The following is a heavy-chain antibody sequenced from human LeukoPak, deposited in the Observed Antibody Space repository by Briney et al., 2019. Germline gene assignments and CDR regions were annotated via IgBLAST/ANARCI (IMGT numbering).Heavy chain of an antibody. CDR3: ARIGPILGAAWVDY. CDR2: IFYAGST. Sequence: SETLSLTCAVSGYSISSNHWWGWIRQPPGKGLEWIGYIFYAGSTYYNPSLKSRVTMSVDTSKNQFSLSLSSVTAVAPAVYSCARIGPILGAAWVDYWGQGDLVSVSS. J-gene: IGHJ4*02. V-gene: IGHV4-28*01. CDR1: GYSISSNHW. D-gene: IGHD3-3*02.